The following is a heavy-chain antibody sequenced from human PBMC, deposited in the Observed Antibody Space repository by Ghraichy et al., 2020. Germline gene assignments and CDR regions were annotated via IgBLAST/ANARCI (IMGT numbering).Heavy chain of an antibody. V-gene: IGHV3-33*01. CDR3: ARERRYYDSSGYSQAFDI. D-gene: IGHD3-22*01. CDR2: IWYDGSNK. CDR1: GFTFSSYG. J-gene: IGHJ3*02. Sequence: GGSLRLSCAASGFTFSSYGMHWVRQAPGKGLEWVAVIWYDGSNKYYADSVKGRFTISRDNSKNTLYLQMNSLRAEDTAVYYCARERRYYDSSGYSQAFDIWGQGTMVTVSS.